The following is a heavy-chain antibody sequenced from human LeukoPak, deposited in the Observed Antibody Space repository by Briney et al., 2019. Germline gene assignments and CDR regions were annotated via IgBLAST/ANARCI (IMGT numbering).Heavy chain of an antibody. CDR3: ARQYYDILTGYYTDYYFDY. CDR1: GGSISSSSYY. CDR2: IYDSGST. V-gene: IGHV4-39*01. Sequence: PSETLSLTCTVSGGSISSSSYYWGWIRQPPGKGLEWIGSIYDSGSTYYNPSLKSRVTISVDTSKNQFSLKLSSVTAADTAVYYCARQYYDILTGYYTDYYFDYWGQGTLVTVSS. J-gene: IGHJ4*02. D-gene: IGHD3-9*01.